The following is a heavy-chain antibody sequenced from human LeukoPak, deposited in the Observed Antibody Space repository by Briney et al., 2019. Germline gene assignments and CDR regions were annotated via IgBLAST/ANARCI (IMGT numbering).Heavy chain of an antibody. CDR1: GGSINSGSYY. Sequence: SQTLSLTCTVSGGSINSGSYYWSWIRQPAGKGLEWIGRIYTSGSTNYNPSLKSRVTISIDTSKNQFSLKLSSVTAADTAVYHCARVPWRVRAGMGVWGQGTTVTVSS. D-gene: IGHD1-1*01. J-gene: IGHJ6*02. CDR2: IYTSGST. CDR3: ARVPWRVRAGMGV. V-gene: IGHV4-61*02.